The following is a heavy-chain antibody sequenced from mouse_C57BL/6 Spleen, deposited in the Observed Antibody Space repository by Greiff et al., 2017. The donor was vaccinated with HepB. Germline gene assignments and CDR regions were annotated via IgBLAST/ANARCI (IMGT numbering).Heavy chain of an antibody. CDR3: AREGDEYSVAY. V-gene: IGHV1-76*01. Sequence: VKLVASGAELVRPGASVKLSCKASGYTFTDYSINWVKQRPGQGLEWIARIYPGSGNTYYNETFKGKATLTAEKSSSTAYMQLRSLTSEDSAVYFCAREGDEYSVAYWGQGTRVTVSA. CDR2: IYPGSGNT. J-gene: IGHJ3*01. D-gene: IGHD5-1*01. CDR1: GYTFTDYS.